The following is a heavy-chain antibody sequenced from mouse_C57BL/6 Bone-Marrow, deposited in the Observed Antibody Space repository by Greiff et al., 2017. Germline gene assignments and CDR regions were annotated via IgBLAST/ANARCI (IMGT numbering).Heavy chain of an antibody. CDR3: TALPNRDIDV. J-gene: IGHJ1*03. CDR1: GFTFSNHW. Sequence: DVQLVESGGGLVQPGGSMKLSCVASGFTFSNHWMNWVRQSPEKGLEWVAQIRSKSDNYATHYAESVKGRFIISRDDSNSSVYLQMNNLRAEDTGIYYCTALPNRDIDVWGKGTKVNVDS. V-gene: IGHV6-3*01. CDR2: IRSKSDNYAT. D-gene: IGHD3-3*01.